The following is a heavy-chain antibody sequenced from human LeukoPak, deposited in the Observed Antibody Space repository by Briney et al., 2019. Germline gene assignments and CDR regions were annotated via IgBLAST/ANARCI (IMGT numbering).Heavy chain of an antibody. CDR3: ARDPPPVYSGSYWLDYFDY. CDR1: RFTFSSYA. J-gene: IGHJ4*02. CDR2: ISYDGSNK. D-gene: IGHD1-26*01. V-gene: IGHV3-30-3*01. Sequence: GGSLRLSCAASRFTFSSYAMHWVRQAPGKGLEWVAVISYDGSNKYYADSVKGRFTISRDNSKNTLYLQMNSLRAEDTAVYYCARDPPPVYSGSYWLDYFDYWGQGTLVTVSS.